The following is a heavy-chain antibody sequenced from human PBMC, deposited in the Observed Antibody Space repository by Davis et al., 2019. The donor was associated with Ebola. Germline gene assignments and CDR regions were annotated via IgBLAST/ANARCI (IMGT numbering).Heavy chain of an antibody. Sequence: SGPTLVKPTQTLTLTCTFSGFSLTTSGVGVGWIRQPPGKALEWLALIYWNDDERYSPSLRSRLTITKDTSKNQVVLTMTNLDPVDTATYFCAHAYNFWSDYSTPYYFDYWGQGILVTVSS. CDR3: AHAYNFWSDYSTPYYFDY. D-gene: IGHD3-3*01. J-gene: IGHJ4*02. V-gene: IGHV2-5*01. CDR2: IYWNDDE. CDR1: GFSLTTSGVG.